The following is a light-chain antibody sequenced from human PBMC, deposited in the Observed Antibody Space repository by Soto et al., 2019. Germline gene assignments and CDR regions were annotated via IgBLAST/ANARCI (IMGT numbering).Light chain of an antibody. CDR2: EVS. J-gene: IGLJ2*01. CDR3: SSYTSSNTLG. V-gene: IGLV2-14*01. Sequence: QSALTQPASVSGSPGQSITISCTGTSSDVGAYNYVSWYQQHPGKAPKLMIFEVSDRPSGVSNRFSGSKSGNTASLTISGLRAEDEADYYCSSYTSSNTLGFGGGTKLTVL. CDR1: SSDVGAYNY.